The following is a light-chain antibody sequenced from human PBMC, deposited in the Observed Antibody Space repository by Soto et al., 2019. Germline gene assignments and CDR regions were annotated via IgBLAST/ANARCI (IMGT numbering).Light chain of an antibody. J-gene: IGKJ1*01. CDR1: QSVRSN. Sequence: EIVLTQSPGTLSLSPGERATLSCRASQSVRSNLAWYQQKPGQAPRLLMYGASTRATGIPARFSGSGSGTEFTLTISSLQSEDFAVYYCQQYNNWPGTFGQGTKVEIK. CDR3: QQYNNWPGT. CDR2: GAS. V-gene: IGKV3-15*01.